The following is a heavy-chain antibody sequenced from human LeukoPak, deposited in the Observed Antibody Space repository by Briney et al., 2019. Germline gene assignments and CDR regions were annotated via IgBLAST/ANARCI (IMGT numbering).Heavy chain of an antibody. Sequence: GGSLRLSCAASGFTFSSYAMHWVRQAPGKGLGWVAVISYDGSNKYYADSVKGRFTISRENSKNTLWLQMNSLRAEDTAVYYCARLHYDVLTGPFDYWGQGTLVTVSS. CDR2: ISYDGSNK. J-gene: IGHJ4*02. CDR1: GFTFSSYA. CDR3: ARLHYDVLTGPFDY. D-gene: IGHD3-9*01. V-gene: IGHV3-30*14.